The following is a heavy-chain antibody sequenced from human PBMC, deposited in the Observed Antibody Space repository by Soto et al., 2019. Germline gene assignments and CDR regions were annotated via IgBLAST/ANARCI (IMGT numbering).Heavy chain of an antibody. CDR1: GGTFSSYA. J-gene: IGHJ5*02. Sequence: ASEKVSCKASGGTFSSYAISLVRQTPGQGLEWMGGIFPIFGTANYAQKFQGRVTITADKSTSTAYMELSSLRSEDTAVYYCARAHKKTKDIVVVVPNWFDPWDQRTRVAVSS. D-gene: IGHD3-22*01. CDR3: ARAHKKTKDIVVVVPNWFDP. CDR2: IFPIFGTA. V-gene: IGHV1-69*06.